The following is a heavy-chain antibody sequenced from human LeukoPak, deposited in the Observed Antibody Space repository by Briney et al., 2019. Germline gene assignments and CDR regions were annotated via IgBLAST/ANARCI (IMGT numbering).Heavy chain of an antibody. CDR2: ISAYNGNT. J-gene: IGHJ4*02. CDR1: GYTFTRYG. CDR3: ARGRLGSSWEINDY. V-gene: IGHV1-18*01. Sequence: ASVKVSCKASGYTFTRYGISWVRQAPGQGLEWMGWISAYNGNTNYAQKLQGRVTMTTDTSTSTAYMELRSLRSDDTAVYYCARGRLGSSWEINDYWGQGTLVTVSS. D-gene: IGHD6-13*01.